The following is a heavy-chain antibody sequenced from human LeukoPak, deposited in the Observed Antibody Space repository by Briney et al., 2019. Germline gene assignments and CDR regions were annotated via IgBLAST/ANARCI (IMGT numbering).Heavy chain of an antibody. V-gene: IGHV3-53*01. CDR3: ARLTPAAGRLYFVD. CDR2: LYNTGNT. J-gene: IGHJ4*02. CDR1: EFTVNSNY. Sequence: GGSLRLSCAASEFTVNSNYLSWVRQAPGKGLEWVSTLYNTGNTYYANSVKGRFSISRDNSKNTLFLQMNSLRAEDTAVYYCARLTPAAGRLYFVDWGPGTLVTVSS. D-gene: IGHD6-13*01.